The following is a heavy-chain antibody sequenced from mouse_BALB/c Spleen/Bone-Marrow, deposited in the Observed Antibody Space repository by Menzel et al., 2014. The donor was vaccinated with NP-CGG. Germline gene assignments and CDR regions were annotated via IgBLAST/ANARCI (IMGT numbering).Heavy chain of an antibody. CDR1: GFSLTSYG. D-gene: IGHD2-1*01. CDR3: ARDEYYYGNYGTMDY. V-gene: IGHV2-9*02. J-gene: IGHJ4*01. Sequence: QVQLQQSGPGLVAPSQSLSITCTVSGFSLTSYGVHWVRQPPGKGLEWLGVIWAGGSTNYNSALMSRLSISKDSSKSQVFLKMNSLQTDDTAMYYCARDEYYYGNYGTMDYWGQGTSVTVSS. CDR2: IWAGGST.